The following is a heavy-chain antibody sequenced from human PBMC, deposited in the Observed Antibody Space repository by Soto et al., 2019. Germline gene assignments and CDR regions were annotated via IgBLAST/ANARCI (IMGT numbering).Heavy chain of an antibody. J-gene: IGHJ5*02. Sequence: QVQLQESGPGLVKPSQTLSLTCTVSGGSISSGGYYWSWIRQHPGKGLEWIGYIYYSGSTYYNPSLKRRVTISGDTSKNQFSLKLSSVTAADTAVYYCARGNYEYVGWFDPWGQGTLVTVSS. V-gene: IGHV4-31*03. CDR1: GGSISSGGYY. CDR3: ARGNYEYVGWFDP. CDR2: IYYSGST. D-gene: IGHD1-7*01.